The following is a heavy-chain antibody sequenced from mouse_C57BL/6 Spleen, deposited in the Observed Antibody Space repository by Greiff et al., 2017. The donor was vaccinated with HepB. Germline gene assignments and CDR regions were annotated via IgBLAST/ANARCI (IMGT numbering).Heavy chain of an antibody. Sequence: VKLLESGAELVKPGASVKLSCKASGYTFTEYTIHWVKQRSGQGLEWIGWFYPGSGSIKYNEKFKDKATLTADKSSSTVYMELSRLTSEDSAVYFCARQKKVEAWFAYWGQGTLVTVSA. CDR3: ARQKKVEAWFAY. V-gene: IGHV1-62-2*01. CDR1: GYTFTEYT. J-gene: IGHJ3*01. D-gene: IGHD1-1*01. CDR2: FYPGSGSI.